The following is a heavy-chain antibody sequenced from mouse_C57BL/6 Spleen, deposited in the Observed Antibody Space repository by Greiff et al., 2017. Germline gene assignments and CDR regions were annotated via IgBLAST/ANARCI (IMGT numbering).Heavy chain of an antibody. J-gene: IGHJ4*01. CDR2: IWWDDDK. Sequence: QVTLKVCGPGILQPSQTLSLTCSFSGFSLSTFGLGVGWIRQPSGKGLEWLAHIWWDDDKYYNPALKSRLTISKDTSKNQVFLKIANVDTADTATYYCARIDYYGSSYEGLYAMDYWGQGTSVTVSS. CDR1: GFSLSTFGLG. V-gene: IGHV8-8*01. CDR3: ARIDYYGSSYEGLYAMDY. D-gene: IGHD1-1*01.